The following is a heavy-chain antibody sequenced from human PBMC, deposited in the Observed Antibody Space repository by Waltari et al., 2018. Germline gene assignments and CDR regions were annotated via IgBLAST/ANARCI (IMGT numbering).Heavy chain of an antibody. CDR3: VLYSSSCLGDC. CDR2: IKLEWSIT. V-gene: IGHV3-74*01. D-gene: IGHD6-13*01. Sequence: EVQLVESGGDLVQPGGSLRLSCTASGFIFSSYWMHWVRQAPGKGLVSVAHIKLEWSITNYADSVKGRFTISRDTARNTLFLQMNSLRAEDTAIYYCVLYSSSCLGDCWGQGTLVTVSS. CDR1: GFIFSSYW. J-gene: IGHJ4*02.